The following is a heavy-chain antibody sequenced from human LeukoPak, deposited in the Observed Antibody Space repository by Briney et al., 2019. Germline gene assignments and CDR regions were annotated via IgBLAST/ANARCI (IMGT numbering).Heavy chain of an antibody. J-gene: IGHJ4*02. CDR2: IYPSDSDS. CDR3: ARHETGPYFDY. CDR1: GYSFSTYW. Sequence: GESLKISCKGSGYSFSTYWIGWVRQMPGKGLECMGVIYPSDSDSRYSPSFQGQVTISADKSISTAYLQWSSLKASDTAMYYCARHETGPYFDYWGQGTLVTVSS. V-gene: IGHV5-51*01. D-gene: IGHD1-1*01.